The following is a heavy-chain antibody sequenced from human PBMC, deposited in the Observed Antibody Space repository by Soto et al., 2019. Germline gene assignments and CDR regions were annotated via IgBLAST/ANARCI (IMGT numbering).Heavy chain of an antibody. CDR2: ISGSGGST. V-gene: IGHV3-23*01. Sequence: PGGSLRLSCAASGFTFSSYAMSWVRQAPGKGLEWVSAISGSGGSTYYADSVKGRFTISRDNSKNTLYLQMNSLRAEDTAVYYCAKSPTTAAAAFHAYYYGMDVWGQGTTVTVSS. J-gene: IGHJ6*02. CDR3: AKSPTTAAAAFHAYYYGMDV. CDR1: GFTFSSYA. D-gene: IGHD6-13*01.